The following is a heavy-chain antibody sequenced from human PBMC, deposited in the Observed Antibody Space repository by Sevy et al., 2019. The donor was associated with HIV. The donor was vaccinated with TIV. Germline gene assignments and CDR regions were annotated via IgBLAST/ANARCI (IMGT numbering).Heavy chain of an antibody. CDR3: AREYSGTYYYFDY. CDR1: GFTFSSYW. D-gene: IGHD1-26*01. CDR2: INSDGSST. J-gene: IGHJ4*02. Sequence: GGSLRLSCAASGFTFSSYWMHWVRQAPGKGLVWVSRINSDGSSTYYADSVKGRFTISRDNAKNTLYLQMNSLRAEDTAVNYCAREYSGTYYYFDYWGQGTLVTVSS. V-gene: IGHV3-74*01.